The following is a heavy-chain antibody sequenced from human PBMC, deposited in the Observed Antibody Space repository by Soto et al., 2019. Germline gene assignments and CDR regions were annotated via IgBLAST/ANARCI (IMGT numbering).Heavy chain of an antibody. D-gene: IGHD3-22*01. Sequence: SETLSLTCTVSGGSISSYYWSWIRQPPGKGLEWIGYIYYSGSTNYNPSLKSRVTISVDTSKNQFSLKLSSVTAADTAVYYCARSKMRGHSYYDSRVSLDAFDIWGQGTMVTVSS. J-gene: IGHJ3*02. V-gene: IGHV4-59*01. CDR1: GGSISSYY. CDR2: IYYSGST. CDR3: ARSKMRGHSYYDSRVSLDAFDI.